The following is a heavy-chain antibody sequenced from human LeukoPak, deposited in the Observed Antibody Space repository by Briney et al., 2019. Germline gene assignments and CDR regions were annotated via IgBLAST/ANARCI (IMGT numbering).Heavy chain of an antibody. CDR1: GFTFSGFW. J-gene: IGHJ4*02. CDR3: AREGQRLRVDY. V-gene: IGHV3-7*01. Sequence: GGTLRLSCAVSGFTFSGFWMSWSRQAPGKGLEWVASINSDGSEGYYADVVKGRFTISRDNAKNTLFLQLSSLRTEDTAVYYCAREGQRLRVDYWGQGTLVTVSS. CDR2: INSDGSEG. D-gene: IGHD4-17*01.